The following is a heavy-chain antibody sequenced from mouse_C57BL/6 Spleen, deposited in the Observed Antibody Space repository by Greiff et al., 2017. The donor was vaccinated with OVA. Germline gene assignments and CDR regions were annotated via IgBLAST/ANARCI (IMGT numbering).Heavy chain of an antibody. CDR1: GFTFSDYY. Sequence: EVMLVESEGGLVQPGSSMKLSCTASGFTFSDYYMSWVRQVPEKGLEWVANINYDGSSTYYLDSLKSRFIISRDNAKNILYLQMSSLKSEDTATYYCARGGDDGFQFAYWGQGTLVTVSA. D-gene: IGHD2-3*01. CDR2: INYDGSST. V-gene: IGHV5-16*01. J-gene: IGHJ3*01. CDR3: ARGGDDGFQFAY.